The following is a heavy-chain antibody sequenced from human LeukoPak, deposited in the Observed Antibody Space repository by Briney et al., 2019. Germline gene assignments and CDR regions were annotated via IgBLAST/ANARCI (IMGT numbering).Heavy chain of an antibody. V-gene: IGHV4-39*02. D-gene: IGHD3-9*01. J-gene: IGHJ4*02. CDR3: ARDSDYDILTGHMPFDY. CDR1: GGSISSSSYY. Sequence: PSETLSLTCTVSGGSISSSSYYWGWIRQPPGKGLEWIGSIYYSGSTYYNPSLKSRVTISVDTSKNQFSLKLSSVTAADTAVYYCARDSDYDILTGHMPFDYWGQGTLVTVSS. CDR2: IYYSGST.